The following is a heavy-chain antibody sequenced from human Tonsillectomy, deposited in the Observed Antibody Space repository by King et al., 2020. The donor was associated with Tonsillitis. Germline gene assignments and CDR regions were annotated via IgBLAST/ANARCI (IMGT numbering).Heavy chain of an antibody. Sequence: VQLVESGGGLVKPGGSLRLSCAASGFTFNNAWMNWVRQAPGKGLEWVGRIKSKTVGGTTDHAAPVKGRFTISRDDSKNTLYLQMNSLKTEDTAVYYCATGLGDYWGQGTLVTVSS. V-gene: IGHV3-15*07. CDR3: ATGLGDY. D-gene: IGHD3-16*01. J-gene: IGHJ4*02. CDR1: GFTFNNAW. CDR2: IKSKTVGGTT.